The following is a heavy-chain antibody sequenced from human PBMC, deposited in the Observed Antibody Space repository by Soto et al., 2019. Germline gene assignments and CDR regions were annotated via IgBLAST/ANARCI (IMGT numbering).Heavy chain of an antibody. CDR1: GFSLSTSGVG. J-gene: IGHJ4*02. CDR3: AHRRLYDYVWGSYRYSYYFDY. Sequence: QITLKESGPTLVKPTQTLTLTCTFSGFSLSTSGVGVGWIRQPPGKALEWLALIYWDDDKRYSPPLKSRLTITKDTSKNQVVLTMTNMDPVDTATYYCAHRRLYDYVWGSYRYSYYFDYWGQGTLVTVSS. CDR2: IYWDDDK. V-gene: IGHV2-5*02. D-gene: IGHD3-16*02.